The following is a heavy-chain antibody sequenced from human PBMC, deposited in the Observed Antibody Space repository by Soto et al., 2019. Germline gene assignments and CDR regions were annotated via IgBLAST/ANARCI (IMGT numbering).Heavy chain of an antibody. Sequence: QVQLVESGGGVVQPGRSLRLSCVASGFNLRSYGMHWFRQAPGKGPEWVAVIWYDGSNEKYADSVKGRFTISRDDSRNTLYLQMNSLRAEDTAVYYCARVYANWEWDLPGFWGQGTRVTVSS. CDR3: ARVYANWEWDLPGF. CDR2: IWYDGSNE. CDR1: GFNLRSYG. V-gene: IGHV3-33*01. J-gene: IGHJ4*02. D-gene: IGHD7-27*01.